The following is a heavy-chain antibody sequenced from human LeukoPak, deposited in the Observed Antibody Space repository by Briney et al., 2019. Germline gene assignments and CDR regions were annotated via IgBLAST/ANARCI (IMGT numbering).Heavy chain of an antibody. CDR1: GVSLSGYY. CDR3: ARVSAWSSTSHSTYGMDV. CDR2: INHSGST. J-gene: IGHJ6*02. D-gene: IGHD2-2*01. V-gene: IGHV4-34*01. Sequence: PETLSLTCAVYGVSLSGYYWSWIRQPPGKGLEWIGEINHSGSTNYNPSLKSRVTISVDTSKNEFSLKLSSVTAADTAVYYCARVSAWSSTSHSTYGMDVWGQGTTATVSS.